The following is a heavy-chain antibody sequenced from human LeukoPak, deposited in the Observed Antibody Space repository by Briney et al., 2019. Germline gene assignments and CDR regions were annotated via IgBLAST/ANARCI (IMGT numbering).Heavy chain of an antibody. V-gene: IGHV1-18*01. J-gene: IGHJ4*02. Sequence: ALVKVSCKASGYTFTSYDINWVRQATGQGLEWMGWISAYNGNTNYAQKLQGRVTMTTDTSTSTAYMELRSLRSDDTAVYYCARDSKDILLWFGELLEQFDYWGQGTLVTVSS. CDR1: GYTFTSYD. CDR3: ARDSKDILLWFGELLEQFDY. CDR2: ISAYNGNT. D-gene: IGHD3-10*01.